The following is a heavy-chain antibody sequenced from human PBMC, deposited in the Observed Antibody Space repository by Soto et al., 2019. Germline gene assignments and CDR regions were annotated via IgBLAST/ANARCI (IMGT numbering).Heavy chain of an antibody. D-gene: IGHD3-3*01. CDR1: GVFLSSIGYY. Sequence: SETLSLTCTVSGVFLSSIGYYWSWVRQLPGKGLEWVGFVFYTGSASYNPSLESRVIISLDKSKNQLSLSLTSVTAADTAVYFCARSLDFWSGYGPFDYWGQGTPVTVSS. V-gene: IGHV4-31*03. J-gene: IGHJ4*02. CDR3: ARSLDFWSGYGPFDY. CDR2: VFYTGSA.